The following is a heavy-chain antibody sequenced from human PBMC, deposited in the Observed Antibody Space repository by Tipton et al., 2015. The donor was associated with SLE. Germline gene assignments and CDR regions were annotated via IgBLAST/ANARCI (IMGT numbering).Heavy chain of an antibody. Sequence: TLSLTCNVSGVSTSSSYWSWIRQPAGKGLEWIGRIYTSGATDDNPSLKSRVTMSVDMSKNQIFLKMTSVTAADSAVYFCARVWLNNAFDIWGQGTRVNVSS. J-gene: IGHJ3*02. D-gene: IGHD2/OR15-2a*01. CDR1: GVSTSSSY. CDR2: IYTSGAT. V-gene: IGHV4-4*07. CDR3: ARVWLNNAFDI.